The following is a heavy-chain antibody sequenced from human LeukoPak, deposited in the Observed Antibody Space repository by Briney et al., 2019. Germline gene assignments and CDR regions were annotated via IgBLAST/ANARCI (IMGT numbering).Heavy chain of an antibody. J-gene: IGHJ4*02. D-gene: IGHD1-26*01. CDR2: IYHSGNT. CDR3: ATIQRGSYRGTDY. CDR1: GYSISSGYY. Sequence: SGTLSLTCTVSGYSISSGYYWGWIRQPPVKGLEWIGSIYHSGNTYYNPSLKSRVTISVDTSKNQFSLRLTSVTAADTAVYYCATIQRGSYRGTDYWGQGTLVTVSS. V-gene: IGHV4-38-2*02.